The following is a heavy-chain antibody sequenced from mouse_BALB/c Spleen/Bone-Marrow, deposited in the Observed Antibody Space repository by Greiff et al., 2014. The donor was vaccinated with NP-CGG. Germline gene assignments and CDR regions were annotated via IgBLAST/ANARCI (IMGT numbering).Heavy chain of an antibody. V-gene: IGHV1-80*01. D-gene: IGHD1-1*01. Sequence: VQLQQSGAELVRPGSSVKISCKAPGYAFSSYWMNWVKQRPGQGLEWIGQIYPGDGDTNYNGKFKGKATLSADKSSSTAYMQLSSLTSEDSAVYFCARRGYYGSSYYFDYWDQGTTLTVSS. CDR2: IYPGDGDT. J-gene: IGHJ2*01. CDR1: GYAFSSYW. CDR3: ARRGYYGSSYYFDY.